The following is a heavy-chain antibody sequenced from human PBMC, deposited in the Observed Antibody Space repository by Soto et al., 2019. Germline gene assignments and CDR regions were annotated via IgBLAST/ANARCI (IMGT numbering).Heavy chain of an antibody. Sequence: EVQLVESGGGLVQPGGSLRLSCVASGFTFSDSWMHWVRQAPGKGLVWVSRVNEYGTDSNYADSVKGRFTISRDNVRNTVYRVMNGLRADYTGVYYCARVALVTRGIEYWGQGTLVTVSS. J-gene: IGHJ4*02. CDR3: ARVALVTRGIEY. CDR2: VNEYGTDS. CDR1: GFTFSDSW. V-gene: IGHV3-74*01.